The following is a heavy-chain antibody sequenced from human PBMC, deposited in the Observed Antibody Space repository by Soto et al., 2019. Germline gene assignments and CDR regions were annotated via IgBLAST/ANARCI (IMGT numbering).Heavy chain of an antibody. Sequence: EVQLLESGGTLVQPGESLRLSCEVSGFSFSSFAMNWVRQAPGEGLEWVSSIRGTATSYADSVEGRFTISRENSKNTGYLQITTLRGADTAVYYCAKSAVLMTASGGWCKWFDPWGQGTLVIVSS. D-gene: IGHD2-21*01. CDR3: AKSAVLMTASGGWCKWFDP. V-gene: IGHV3-23*01. J-gene: IGHJ5*02. CDR1: GFSFSSFA. CDR2: IRGTAT.